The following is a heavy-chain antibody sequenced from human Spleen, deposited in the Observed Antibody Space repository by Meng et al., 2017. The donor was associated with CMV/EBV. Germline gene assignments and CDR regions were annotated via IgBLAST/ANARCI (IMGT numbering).Heavy chain of an antibody. Sequence: QGQLHESGPGLVKPSQTLSLTCTVSDGFTTSDDYYWSWIRQPPGKGLEWIGYIHYSGTTYYNPSLKSRIAISLDTSKNQFSLNLNSVTAADAAVYYCARDSPGGYGYFDSWGQGTLVTVSS. V-gene: IGHV4-30-4*01. D-gene: IGHD5-12*01. CDR3: ARDSPGGYGYFDS. J-gene: IGHJ4*02. CDR1: DGFTTSDDYY. CDR2: IHYSGTT.